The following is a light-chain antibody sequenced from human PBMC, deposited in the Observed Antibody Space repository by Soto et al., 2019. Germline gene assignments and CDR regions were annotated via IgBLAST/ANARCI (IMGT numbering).Light chain of an antibody. Sequence: DIQMTQSPSSLSASVGDRVTITCRASRTISIYLNWYQQKPGKAPKLLIYAASSLQSGVPSRFSGSGSGTDFTLTISSLQPVDFATYYCQQSFSTLTFGGGTKVEIK. CDR3: QQSFSTLT. V-gene: IGKV1-39*01. CDR1: RTISIY. J-gene: IGKJ4*01. CDR2: AAS.